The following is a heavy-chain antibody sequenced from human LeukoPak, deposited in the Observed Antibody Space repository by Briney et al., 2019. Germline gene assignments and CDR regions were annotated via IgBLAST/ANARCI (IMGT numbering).Heavy chain of an antibody. CDR1: GYTFTSYH. D-gene: IGHD3-22*01. V-gene: IGHV1-8*01. CDR3: ARGPPKYDSSDLDYYYYMDV. J-gene: IGHJ6*03. CDR2: MDPDNTNR. Sequence: GASVKVSCKASGYTFTSYHINRVRQTTGQGLEWMGRMDPDNTNRDYAQKFQGRVTMTKNTSTSTAYMELSSLRSEDTAVYYCARGPPKYDSSDLDYYYYMDVWGKGTTVTVSS.